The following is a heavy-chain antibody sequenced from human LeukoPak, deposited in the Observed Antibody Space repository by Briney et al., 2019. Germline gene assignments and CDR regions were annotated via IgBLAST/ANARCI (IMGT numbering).Heavy chain of an antibody. Sequence: PGRSLRLSCAASGFTFSNYAMHWVRQAPGKGLEWVAVISYDGSNKYYADSVKGRFTISRDNSKNTLYLQMDSLRTEDTAVYYCARDRGSAAVDYWGQGTLVTVSS. CDR3: ARDRGSAAVDY. V-gene: IGHV3-30*04. CDR2: ISYDGSNK. CDR1: GFTFSNYA. J-gene: IGHJ4*02. D-gene: IGHD3-16*01.